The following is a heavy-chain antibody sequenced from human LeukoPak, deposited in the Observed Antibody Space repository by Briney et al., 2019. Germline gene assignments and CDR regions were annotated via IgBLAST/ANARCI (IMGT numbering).Heavy chain of an antibody. V-gene: IGHV3-74*01. D-gene: IGHD5-24*01. CDR3: AKLSRDGYNWDKFFDY. CDR2: INIDERIT. J-gene: IGHJ4*02. CDR1: GFSFSTQR. Sequence: GGSLRLSCAASGFSFSTQRMHWVRQAPGKGLVWVSYINIDERITGYADSVKGRFTISRDNSKNTLYLQMNSLRAEDTAVYYCAKLSRDGYNWDKFFDYWGQGTLVTVSS.